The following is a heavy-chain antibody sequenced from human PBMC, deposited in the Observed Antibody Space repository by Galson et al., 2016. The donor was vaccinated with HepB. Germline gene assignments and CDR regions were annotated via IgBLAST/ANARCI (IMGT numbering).Heavy chain of an antibody. J-gene: IGHJ3*02. Sequence: SVKVSCKASGATFSRYAISWIRQAPGQGLEWMGGIIPVIGTPDYAPKFEGRVTITADESTNPAYMDLGSLRFEDTALYYCARDRYSSGRYFAFEIWGQGTMVTVST. V-gene: IGHV1-69*13. CDR2: IIPVIGTP. CDR3: ARDRYSSGRYFAFEI. CDR1: GATFSRYA. D-gene: IGHD6-19*01.